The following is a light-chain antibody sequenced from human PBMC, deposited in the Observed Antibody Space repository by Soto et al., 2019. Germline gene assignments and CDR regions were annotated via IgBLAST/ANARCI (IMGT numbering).Light chain of an antibody. CDR3: SSYTSSSTPLYV. CDR2: EVS. Sequence: QSALTQPASVSGSPGQSITISCTGTNSDVGVYNYVSWYQQHPGKAPKLVIYEVSNRLSGVSNRFSGSKSGNTASLTISGLQAEDEADYYCSSYTSSSTPLYVFGTGTKVTVL. V-gene: IGLV2-14*01. CDR1: NSDVGVYNY. J-gene: IGLJ1*01.